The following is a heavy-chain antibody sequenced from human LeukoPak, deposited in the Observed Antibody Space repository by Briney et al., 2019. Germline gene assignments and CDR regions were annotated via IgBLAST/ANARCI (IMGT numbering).Heavy chain of an antibody. V-gene: IGHV3-66*01. CDR1: GFTVSNNY. CDR3: ARSIVAAALLDY. CDR2: IYSSGSA. D-gene: IGHD6-13*01. Sequence: GESLKISCAGSGFTVSNNYMNWVRQAPGKGLEWVSVIYSSGSAYYADSVKGRFTLSRDNSKNTLYLQMNSLRAEDTAVYYCARSIVAAALLDYWGQGTLVTVSS. J-gene: IGHJ4*02.